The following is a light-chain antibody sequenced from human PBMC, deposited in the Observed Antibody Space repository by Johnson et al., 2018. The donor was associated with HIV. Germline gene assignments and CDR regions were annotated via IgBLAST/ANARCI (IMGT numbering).Light chain of an antibody. CDR3: GSWANTLSFFV. J-gene: IGLJ1*01. CDR1: SSNIGNNY. CDR2: ENN. V-gene: IGLV1-51*02. Sequence: QSVLTQPPSVSAAPGQKVTISCSGSSSNIGNNYVSWYQQLPGTAPKLLIYENNQRPSGIPDRFSASKSGTSATMHITGLQTGDECDYYCGSWANTLSFFVLGAGTKVTVL.